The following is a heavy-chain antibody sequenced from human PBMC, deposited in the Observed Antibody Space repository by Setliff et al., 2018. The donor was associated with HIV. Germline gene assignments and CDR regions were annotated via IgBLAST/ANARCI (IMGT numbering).Heavy chain of an antibody. CDR1: GYTFTSYG. J-gene: IGHJ3*02. D-gene: IGHD6-19*01. CDR3: ARVLDLGIAVATHAFDI. Sequence: GASVKVSCKASGYTFTSYGVSWVRQAPGQGLEWMGWISAYNRNVNYSQKVQGRVTMTTDTSTSTAYMELKNLKSDDTAVYYCARVLDLGIAVATHAFDIWGQGTVVTVSS. V-gene: IGHV1-18*01. CDR2: ISAYNRNV.